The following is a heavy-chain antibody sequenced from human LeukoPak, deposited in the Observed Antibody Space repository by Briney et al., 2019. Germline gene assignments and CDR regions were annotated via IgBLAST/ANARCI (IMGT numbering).Heavy chain of an antibody. Sequence: GASVKVSCKVSAGTFNSYAINWVRQAPGRGLEWMGGIIPILTAKTNAQEFQGRVILSADESTTTAYMELSSLRSDDTAVYYCWVGGLGFSETSFDYWGQGTLVTVSS. CDR3: WVGGLGFSETSFDY. D-gene: IGHD3-16*01. CDR2: IIPILTAK. J-gene: IGHJ4*02. CDR1: AGTFNSYA. V-gene: IGHV1-69*13.